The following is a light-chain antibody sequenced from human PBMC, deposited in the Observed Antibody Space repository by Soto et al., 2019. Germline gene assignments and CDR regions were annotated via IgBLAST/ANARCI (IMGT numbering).Light chain of an antibody. CDR1: QSINTW. V-gene: IGKV1-5*01. J-gene: IGKJ1*01. CDR3: QQYNTYSWT. CDR2: DAS. Sequence: DIKMTQSPSTLSASVGDRVTITCRASQSINTWLAWYQQKPGKAPKVLIYDASNLESGVPSRFSGSGSGTEFTLTISSLQPDDFATYYCQQYNTYSWTFGQGTKVDIK.